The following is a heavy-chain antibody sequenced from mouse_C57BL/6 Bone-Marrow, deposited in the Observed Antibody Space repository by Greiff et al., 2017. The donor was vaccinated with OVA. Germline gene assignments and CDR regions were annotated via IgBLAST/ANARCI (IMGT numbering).Heavy chain of an antibody. CDR3: ARNYYGSSYDY. J-gene: IGHJ2*01. CDR2: IYPGSGST. D-gene: IGHD1-1*01. V-gene: IGHV1-55*01. CDR1: GYTFTSYW. Sequence: QVQLKESGAELVKPGASVKMSCKASGYTFTSYWITWVKQRLGQGLEWIGDIYPGSGSTNYNEKFKSKATLTVDTSSSTAYMQLSSLTSEDSAVYYCARNYYGSSYDYWGQGTTLTVSS.